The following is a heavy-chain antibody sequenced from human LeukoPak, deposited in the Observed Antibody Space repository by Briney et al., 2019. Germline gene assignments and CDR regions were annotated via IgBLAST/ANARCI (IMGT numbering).Heavy chain of an antibody. CDR3: ARVPGGSYYAEPDY. J-gene: IGHJ4*02. CDR1: GFTFDDYG. V-gene: IGHV3-20*04. D-gene: IGHD1-26*01. Sequence: PGGSLRLSCAASGFTFDDYGMSWVRQAPGKGLEWVSGINWNGGSTGYTDSVKGRFTISRDNAKNSLYLQMNSLRAEDTALYYCARVPGGSYYAEPDYWGQGTLVTVSS. CDR2: INWNGGST.